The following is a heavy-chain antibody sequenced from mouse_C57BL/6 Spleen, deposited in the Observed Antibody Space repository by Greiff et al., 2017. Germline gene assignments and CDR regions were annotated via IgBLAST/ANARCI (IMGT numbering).Heavy chain of an antibody. V-gene: IGHV1-64*01. J-gene: IGHJ1*03. CDR3: AGAHYCGSSTGYFDV. CDR2: IHPNSGST. CDR1: GYTFTSYW. D-gene: IGHD1-1*01. Sequence: QVQLQQPGAELVKPGASVKLSCKASGYTFTSYWMHWVKQRPGQGLEWIGMIHPNSGSTNYNEKFKSKATLTVDKSSSTAYMQLSSLTSENSAVYYCAGAHYCGSSTGYFDVWGKGTTVTVSS.